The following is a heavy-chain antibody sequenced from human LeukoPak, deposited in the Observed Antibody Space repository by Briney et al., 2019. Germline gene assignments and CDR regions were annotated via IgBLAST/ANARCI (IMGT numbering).Heavy chain of an antibody. CDR3: ARVNIVVVVFDY. CDR1: GGSISSYY. CDR2: IYYSGST. J-gene: IGHJ4*02. Sequence: PSETLSLTCTVSGGSISSYYWSWIRQPPWKGLEWIGYIYYSGSTNYNPSLKSRVTISVDTSKNQFSLKLSSVTAADTAVYYCARVNIVVVVFDYWGQGTLVTVSS. V-gene: IGHV4-59*08. D-gene: IGHD2-15*01.